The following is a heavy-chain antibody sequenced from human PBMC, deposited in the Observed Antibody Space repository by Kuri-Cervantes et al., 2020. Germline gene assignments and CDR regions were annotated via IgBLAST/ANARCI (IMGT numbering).Heavy chain of an antibody. V-gene: IGHV4-59*11. CDR1: GGSISTHN. D-gene: IGHD6-19*01. Sequence: SETLSLTCSVSGGSISTHNWSWIRQPPGKGLECIGDVHYSGSTNYNPSLKSRVTISVDTSKNQFSLKLSSVTAADTAVYYCARSIAVAGRMFDYWGQGTLVTVSS. J-gene: IGHJ4*02. CDR3: ARSIAVAGRMFDY. CDR2: VHYSGST.